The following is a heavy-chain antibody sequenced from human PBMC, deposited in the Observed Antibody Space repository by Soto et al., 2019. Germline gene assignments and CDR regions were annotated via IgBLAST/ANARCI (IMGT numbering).Heavy chain of an antibody. CDR3: ARGANGYYYFDY. J-gene: IGHJ4*02. V-gene: IGHV3-74*01. Sequence: EVQLVESGGGLVQPGGSLRLSCAASGFSLSDYWMHWVRQAPGEGLVWLSRITRDGSSTNYADSVKGRFTISRDNAKNSLYLQVNSLRGEDTGVYYCARGANGYYYFDYWGQGTLVTVSS. CDR2: ITRDGSST. D-gene: IGHD5-18*01. CDR1: GFSLSDYW.